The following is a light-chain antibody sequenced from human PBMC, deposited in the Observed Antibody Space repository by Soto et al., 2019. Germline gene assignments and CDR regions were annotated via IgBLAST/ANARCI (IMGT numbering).Light chain of an antibody. V-gene: IGKV3-20*01. Sequence: VLTQSPASLSVSPGQTATLSCRASQTVSSNYLAWCQQRPGQAPRLLIYGASTRAAGIPDRFSGSGSGTDFTLTITRLEPEDSAVYFCQQYTGPPTTFGQGTRLEIK. CDR2: GAS. CDR1: QTVSSNY. CDR3: QQYTGPPTT. J-gene: IGKJ5*01.